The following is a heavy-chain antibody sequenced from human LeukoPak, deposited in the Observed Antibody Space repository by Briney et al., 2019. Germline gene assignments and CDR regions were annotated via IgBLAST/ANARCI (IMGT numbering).Heavy chain of an antibody. CDR1: GGSVSSGSCF. CDR3: ARDVGIGLNWFDP. CDR2: IHYSGST. V-gene: IGHV4-61*01. D-gene: IGHD7-27*01. J-gene: IGHJ5*02. Sequence: KPSETLSLTCTVSGGSVSSGSCFWSWIRQPPGKGLEWIGYIHYSGSTNYNPSLESRVTISADASKNQFSLKLSSVTAADTAVYYCARDVGIGLNWFDPWGQETLVTVSS.